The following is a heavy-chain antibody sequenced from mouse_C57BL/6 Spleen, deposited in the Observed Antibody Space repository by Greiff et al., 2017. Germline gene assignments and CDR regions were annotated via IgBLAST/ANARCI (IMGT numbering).Heavy chain of an antibody. CDR2: ISDGGSYT. J-gene: IGHJ1*03. V-gene: IGHV5-4*01. CDR3: ARDGRGFDV. CDR1: GFTFSSYA. Sequence: DVKLVESGGGLVKPGGSLKLSCAASGFTFSSYAMSWVRQTPEKRLEWVATISDGGSYTYYPDNVKGRFTISRDNAKNNLYLQMSHLKSEDTAMYYCARDGRGFDVWGTGTTVTVSS.